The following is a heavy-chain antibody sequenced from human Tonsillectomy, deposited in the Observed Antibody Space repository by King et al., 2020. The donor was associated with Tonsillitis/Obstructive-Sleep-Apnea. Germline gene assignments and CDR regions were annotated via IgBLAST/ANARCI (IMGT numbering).Heavy chain of an antibody. CDR3: AQMVTTVTTH. V-gene: IGHV2-5*02. Sequence: TLKESGPTLVKPTQTLTLTCTFSGFSLTTSGVGVGWIRQPPGKALEWLALIYWDDDKRYSPSLKSRLTIPKDTSKNQVVLTMTNVDPVEAATYYCAQMVTTVTTHWGQGTLVTVSS. D-gene: IGHD4-17*01. CDR1: GFSLTTSGVG. J-gene: IGHJ4*02. CDR2: IYWDDDK.